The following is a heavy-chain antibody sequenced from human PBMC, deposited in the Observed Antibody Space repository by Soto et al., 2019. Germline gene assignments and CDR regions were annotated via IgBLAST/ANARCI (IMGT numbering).Heavy chain of an antibody. Sequence: PGGSLRLSCAASGFSFSSYAMSWVRQAPGKGLEWVSTISGSGGSTYYADSAKGRFTISRDNSKNTLYLQMNSLRAEDTALYYCAKDYDASSWYEYFQYWGQGILVTVSS. CDR2: ISGSGGST. J-gene: IGHJ1*01. CDR3: AKDYDASSWYEYFQY. CDR1: GFSFSSYA. D-gene: IGHD6-13*01. V-gene: IGHV3-23*01.